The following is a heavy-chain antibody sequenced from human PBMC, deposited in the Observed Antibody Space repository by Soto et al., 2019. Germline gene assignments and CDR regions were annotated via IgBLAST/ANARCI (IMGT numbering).Heavy chain of an antibody. J-gene: IGHJ4*02. D-gene: IGHD3-22*01. CDR3: ARGLIYDSSGYYFDY. CDR2: INPSGGST. V-gene: IGHV1-46*01. Sequence: QVQLVQSGGEVKKPGASVKVSCKASRYTFTTYYMHWVRQAPGQGLEWMGIINPSGGSTRYAQKFQGRVTMTRDTSTSTVYMELSSLKSEDSAVYYCARGLIYDSSGYYFDYWDQGTLVTVSS. CDR1: RYTFTTYY.